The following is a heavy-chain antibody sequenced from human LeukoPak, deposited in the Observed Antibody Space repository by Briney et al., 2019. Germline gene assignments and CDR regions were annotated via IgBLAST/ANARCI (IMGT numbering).Heavy chain of an antibody. Sequence: PSETLSLTCAVYGGSFSGYYWSWIRQPPGKGLEWIGEINHSGSTNFNPSLKSRVTISVDTSKNQFSLKLSSVTAADTAVYYCARGTMTTVTYYFDYWGQGTLVTVSS. CDR2: INHSGST. J-gene: IGHJ4*02. CDR3: ARGTMTTVTYYFDY. CDR1: GGSFSGYY. V-gene: IGHV4-34*01. D-gene: IGHD4-17*01.